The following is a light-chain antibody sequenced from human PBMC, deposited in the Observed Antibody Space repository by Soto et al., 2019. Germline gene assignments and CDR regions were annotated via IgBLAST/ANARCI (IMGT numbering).Light chain of an antibody. CDR1: QSISSSF. CDR2: GAS. CDR3: QQRSNWPRT. Sequence: EIVLTQSPGTLSLSPGERATLSCRASQSISSSFLAWYQQKPGQAPRLLIYGASSRATGIPDRFSGSGSGTDFTLTTSSLEPEDVAVYYCQQRSNWPRTFGQGTKLEIK. J-gene: IGKJ2*01. V-gene: IGKV3D-20*02.